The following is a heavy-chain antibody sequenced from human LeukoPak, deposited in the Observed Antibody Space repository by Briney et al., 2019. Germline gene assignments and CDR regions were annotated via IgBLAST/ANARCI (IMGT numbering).Heavy chain of an antibody. V-gene: IGHV3-23*01. CDR3: AKAPTVTTLDS. J-gene: IGHJ5*01. Sequence: PAASLRLSCAASGFTFNNYSMTWFRQAPGKGLEGVSTVSSSGASTYYADSVKGRFTVSRDNSKNTLYLQMNSLRAEDTAIYYCAKAPTVTTLDSWGQGTLVTVSS. CDR1: GFTFNNYS. CDR2: VSSSGAST. D-gene: IGHD4-17*01.